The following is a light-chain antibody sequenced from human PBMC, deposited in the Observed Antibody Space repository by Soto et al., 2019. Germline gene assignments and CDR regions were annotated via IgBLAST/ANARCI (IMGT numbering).Light chain of an antibody. V-gene: IGLV2-11*01. Sequence: QSALTQPRSVSGSPGQSVTISCTGTSSDVGGYNYVSWYQQHPGKAPKLMIYDVTKRPSGVPDRFSASKFGNTASLTISGRQAEDEADYYCCSCTSNSVPWAFGGGTKLTVL. CDR3: CSCTSNSVPWA. CDR1: SSDVGGYNY. J-gene: IGLJ3*02. CDR2: DVT.